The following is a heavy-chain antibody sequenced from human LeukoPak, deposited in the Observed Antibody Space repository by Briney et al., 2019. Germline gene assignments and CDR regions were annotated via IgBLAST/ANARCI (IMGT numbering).Heavy chain of an antibody. CDR1: GGSISSYY. Sequence: SETLSLTCTVSGGSISSYYWSWIRQPAGKGLEWIGRIYTSGSTNYNPSLKSRVTMSVDTSKNQFSLKLSSVTAADTAVYYCARDVPYSSGWNQDTGIDYWDQGTLVTVSS. V-gene: IGHV4-4*07. CDR3: ARDVPYSSGWNQDTGIDY. J-gene: IGHJ4*02. CDR2: IYTSGST. D-gene: IGHD6-19*01.